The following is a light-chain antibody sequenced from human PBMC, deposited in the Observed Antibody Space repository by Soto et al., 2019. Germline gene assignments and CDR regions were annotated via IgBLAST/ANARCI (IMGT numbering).Light chain of an antibody. J-gene: IGLJ2*01. V-gene: IGLV1-51*01. CDR3: VTWDNSLSAVV. CDR1: NSNIGNNY. Sequence: QSVVTQPPSVSAAPRQRVTISCSGSNSNIGNNYVSWYQQLPGTAPKLLIYGNNTRPSGIPDRFSGSKSGTSATLGIAGLQTGDEADYYCVTWDNSLSAVVFGGGTKLTVL. CDR2: GNN.